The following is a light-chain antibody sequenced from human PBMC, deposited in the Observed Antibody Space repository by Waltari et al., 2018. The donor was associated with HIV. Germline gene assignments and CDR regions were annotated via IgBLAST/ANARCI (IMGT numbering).Light chain of an antibody. V-gene: IGKV3-20*01. CDR3: QQYIGSPRT. Sequence: EIALTQSPGTLSLSPGVRATLSCRASQTISSTYLAWYQQKPGQAPRLLIYGTSSRASGIPDRFSGSGSGTDFTLTISSLEPEDCAVYYCQQYIGSPRTFGQGTKVELK. J-gene: IGKJ1*01. CDR1: QTISSTY. CDR2: GTS.